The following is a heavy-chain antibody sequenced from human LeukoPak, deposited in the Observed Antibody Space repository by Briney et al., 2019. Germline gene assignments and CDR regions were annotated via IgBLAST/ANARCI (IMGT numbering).Heavy chain of an antibody. V-gene: IGHV3-66*01. CDR1: GFTVSSNY. CDR2: IYSGGST. J-gene: IGHJ6*02. D-gene: IGHD2-15*01. Sequence: GGSLRLSCAASGFTVSSNYMSWVRQAPGKGLEWVSVIYSGGSTYYADSVKGRFTISRDNSKNTLYLQMNSLRAEDTAVYYCARDGTAAVTPNYYGMDVWGQGTTVTVSS. CDR3: ARDGTAAVTPNYYGMDV.